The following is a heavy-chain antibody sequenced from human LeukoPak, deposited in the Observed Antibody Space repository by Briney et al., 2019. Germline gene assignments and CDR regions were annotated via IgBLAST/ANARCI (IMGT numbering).Heavy chain of an antibody. Sequence: ASVKVSCKASGYTFTKYGVSWVRQAPGQGLEWIGWINANNGNINYAQNLQGRVTVTTDTSTSTAYMELRSLRSDDTAVYYCATVPFQWELDYWGQGTLVTVSS. CDR2: INANNGNI. CDR1: GYTFTKYG. J-gene: IGHJ4*02. CDR3: ATVPFQWELDY. D-gene: IGHD1-26*01. V-gene: IGHV1-18*04.